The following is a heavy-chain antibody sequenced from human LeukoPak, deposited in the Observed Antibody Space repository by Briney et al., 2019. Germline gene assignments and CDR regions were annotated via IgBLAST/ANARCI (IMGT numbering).Heavy chain of an antibody. D-gene: IGHD2-2*01. CDR3: ARSTMRVEYNFDY. V-gene: IGHV1-3*01. Sequence: ASVKLSCKASGYDFTNYVVNWLRQAPGQRPEWVGRTNGANDYRKYSQRFQGRVTIFTDTSATTAYMGLSSLISDDTAVYYCARSTMRVEYNFDYWGQGTLVTVSS. CDR1: GYDFTNYV. J-gene: IGHJ4*02. CDR2: TNGANDYR.